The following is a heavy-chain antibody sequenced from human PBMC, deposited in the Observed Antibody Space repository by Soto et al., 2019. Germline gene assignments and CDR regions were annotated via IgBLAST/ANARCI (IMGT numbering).Heavy chain of an antibody. V-gene: IGHV1-8*01. CDR2: VNPDSGKT. CDR3: ARGNWFDP. J-gene: IGHJ5*02. Sequence: QVQLVQSGAEVKKPGASVKVSCKASGYTFITYDINWVRPATGQGLEWVGWVNPDSGKTDYARKFQGRVTMTRNTSISTVYMELSVLRSEDTAVYYCARGNWFDPWGQGTLVTVSS. CDR1: GYTFITYD.